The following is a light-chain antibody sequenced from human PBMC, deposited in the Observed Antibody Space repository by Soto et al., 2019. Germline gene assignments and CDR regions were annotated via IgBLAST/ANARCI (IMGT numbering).Light chain of an antibody. Sequence: DIQMTQSPSSLSASVGDRVTISCRASQGISNYLAWYQQKPGKAPRLLIYAASSLQSGVSFRFTGSGSGTDFTLTISSLQLEDVATYYCQNYNWPPFTFGPGTKVDLK. J-gene: IGKJ3*01. CDR3: QNYNWPPFT. CDR2: AAS. V-gene: IGKV1-27*01. CDR1: QGISNY.